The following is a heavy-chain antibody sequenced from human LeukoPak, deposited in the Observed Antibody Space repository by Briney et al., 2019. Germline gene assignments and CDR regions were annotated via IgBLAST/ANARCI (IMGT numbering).Heavy chain of an antibody. D-gene: IGHD1-26*01. V-gene: IGHV4-59*01. CDR2: IFCTKST. J-gene: IGHJ4*02. Sequence: SESLSLTCTVANGSISSYYRDWVRQPPRKGMEWSGYIFCTKSTNHNPSLKSRATISVDPAKKQISLKLRSVTAADTAVYYCAREIGYGRPFDYWGQGTLVTVSS. CDR3: AREIGYGRPFDY. CDR1: NGSISSYY.